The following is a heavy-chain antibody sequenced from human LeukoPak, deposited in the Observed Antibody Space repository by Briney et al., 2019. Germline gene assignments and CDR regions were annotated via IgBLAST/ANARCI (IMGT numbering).Heavy chain of an antibody. V-gene: IGHV1-46*01. CDR2: INPSGGST. D-gene: IGHD4-17*01. CDR3: ATSPDYGDYGSPQNDAFDI. CDR1: GYTFPSYY. J-gene: IGHJ3*02. Sequence: ASVKVSFKASGYTFPSYYMHWVRQAPGQGLGWMGIINPSGGSTSYAQKFQGRVTMTRDTSTSTVYMELSSLRSEDTAVYYCATSPDYGDYGSPQNDAFDIWGQGTMVTVSS.